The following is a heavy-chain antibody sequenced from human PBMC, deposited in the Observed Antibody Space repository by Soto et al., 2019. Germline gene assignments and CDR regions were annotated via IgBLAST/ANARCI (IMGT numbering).Heavy chain of an antibody. CDR1: GFTFSSYA. V-gene: IGHV3-23*01. J-gene: IGHJ3*02. CDR3: AKDGYSSSALCAFDI. Sequence: EVQLLESGGGLVQPGGSLRLSCAASGFTFSSYAMGCVRQAPGEGLEWVSAISGSGGRTYYADSVKGRFTISRDNSKNTLYLQMNSLRAEDTAVYYGAKDGYSSSALCAFDIWGQGTTVSVSS. CDR2: ISGSGGRT. D-gene: IGHD3-22*01.